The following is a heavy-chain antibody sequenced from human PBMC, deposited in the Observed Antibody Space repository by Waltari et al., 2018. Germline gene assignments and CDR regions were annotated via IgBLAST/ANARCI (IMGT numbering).Heavy chain of an antibody. Sequence: QVQLVESGGGVVQPGRSLRLSCAASGFTFSSYGMHWVRQAPGKGLEWVAVIWYDGSNKYYSDSVKGRFTISRDNSKNTLYLQMNSLRAEDTAMYYCAKEGRYSSSFDYWGQGTLVTVSS. CDR2: IWYDGSNK. D-gene: IGHD6-6*01. CDR1: GFTFSSYG. V-gene: IGHV3-30*18. J-gene: IGHJ4*02. CDR3: AKEGRYSSSFDY.